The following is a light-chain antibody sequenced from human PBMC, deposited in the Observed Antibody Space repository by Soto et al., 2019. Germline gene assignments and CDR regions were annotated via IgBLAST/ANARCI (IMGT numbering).Light chain of an antibody. CDR1: SSDVGSYNL. CDR2: EGS. Sequence: QSALTQPASVSGSPGQSITISCTGTSSDVGSYNLVSWYQQHPGKAPKLMIYEGSKRPSGVSNRFSGSKSGNTASLTISGLQAEDEADYYCCSYAGSSTWVLDGGTKLTVL. CDR3: CSYAGSSTWV. J-gene: IGLJ3*02. V-gene: IGLV2-23*01.